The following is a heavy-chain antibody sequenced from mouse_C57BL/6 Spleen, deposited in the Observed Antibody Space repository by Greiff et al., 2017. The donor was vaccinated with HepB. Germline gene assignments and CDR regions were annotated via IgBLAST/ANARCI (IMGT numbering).Heavy chain of an antibody. CDR1: GYAFTNYL. V-gene: IGHV1-54*01. CDR3: ARSGEPHYYAMDY. Sequence: QVQLQQSGAELVRPGTSVKVSCKASGYAFTNYLLEWVKQRPGQGLEWIGVINPGSGGTNYNEKFKGKATLTADKSSSTAYMQLSSLTSEDSAVYFCARSGEPHYYAMDYWGQGTSVTVSS. J-gene: IGHJ4*01. CDR2: INPGSGGT. D-gene: IGHD3-1*01.